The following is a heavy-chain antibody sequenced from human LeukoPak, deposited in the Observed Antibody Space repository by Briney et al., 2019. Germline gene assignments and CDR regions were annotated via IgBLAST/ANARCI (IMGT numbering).Heavy chain of an antibody. CDR1: GGSISGYY. V-gene: IGHV4-59*13. J-gene: IGHJ4*02. Sequence: SETLSLTCTVSGGSISGYYWSWIRQPPGKGLEWIAFIHYSGSTNYNPSLKSRVTISVDTSKNQFSLKLSSVTAADTAVYYCARDCGSLGGFDYWGQGTLVTVSS. CDR2: IHYSGST. CDR3: ARDCGSLGGFDY. D-gene: IGHD3-16*01.